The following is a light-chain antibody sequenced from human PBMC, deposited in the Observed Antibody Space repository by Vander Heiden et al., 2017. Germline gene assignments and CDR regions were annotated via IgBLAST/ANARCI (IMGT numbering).Light chain of an antibody. CDR3: QQYFSYPPA. Sequence: AVRMTQSPSSLSASTGDRVSITCRASQDVSTWLAWYQQKPGKAPKLLIYGASTLHSGVPSRFSGSGSGTDFTLTISWLQSEDFATYYCQQYFSYPPAFGGGTKVEI. V-gene: IGKV1-8*01. J-gene: IGKJ4*01. CDR2: GAS. CDR1: QDVSTW.